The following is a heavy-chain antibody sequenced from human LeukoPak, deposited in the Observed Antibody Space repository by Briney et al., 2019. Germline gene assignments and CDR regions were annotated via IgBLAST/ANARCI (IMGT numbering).Heavy chain of an antibody. D-gene: IGHD4-23*01. V-gene: IGHV3-30-3*01. J-gene: IGHJ4*02. CDR2: ISYDGSNK. Sequence: GGSLRLSCAASGFTFSSYAMHWVRQAPGKGLEWVAVISYDGSNKYYADSVKGRFTISRDNSKNTLYLQMNSLRAEDTAVYCCASLRWYDYWGQGTLVTVSS. CDR3: ASLRWYDY. CDR1: GFTFSSYA.